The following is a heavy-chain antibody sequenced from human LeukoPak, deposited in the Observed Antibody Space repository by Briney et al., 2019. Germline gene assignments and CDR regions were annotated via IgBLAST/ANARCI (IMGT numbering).Heavy chain of an antibody. CDR1: GFTFSSYA. J-gene: IGHJ4*02. Sequence: PGGSLRLSCAASGFTFSSYAMHWVRQAPGKGLEWVAVISYDGSNKHYADSVKGRFTISRDNAKNSLYLQMNSLRAEGTAVYYCAKYYDSSGHLDDYWGQGTLVIVSS. CDR2: ISYDGSNK. V-gene: IGHV3-30*04. D-gene: IGHD3-22*01. CDR3: AKYYDSSGHLDDY.